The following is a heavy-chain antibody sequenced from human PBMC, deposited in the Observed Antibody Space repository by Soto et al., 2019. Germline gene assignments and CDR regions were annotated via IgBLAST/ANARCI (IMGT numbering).Heavy chain of an antibody. CDR2: INPNSGGT. J-gene: IGHJ6*03. Sequence: ASVKVSCKASGYTFTGYYMHWVRQAPGQGLEWMGWINPNSGGTNDAQKFQGWVTMTRDTSISTAYMELSRLRSDDTAVDYCARDGVAAAGNLGDYYYYYYMDVWGKGTTVTVSS. V-gene: IGHV1-2*04. CDR1: GYTFTGYY. D-gene: IGHD6-13*01. CDR3: ARDGVAAAGNLGDYYYYYYMDV.